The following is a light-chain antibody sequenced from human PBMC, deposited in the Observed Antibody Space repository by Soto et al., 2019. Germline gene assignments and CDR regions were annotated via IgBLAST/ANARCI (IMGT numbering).Light chain of an antibody. J-gene: IGLJ1*01. Sequence: QSALTQPASVSGSPGQSITISCTGTNSDVGGYNYVSWYQQHPGKVPKLMIYDVSSRPSGVSHRFSGSKSGSTASLTISGLQAEDEADYYCSSYTSSSSNVFGTGTKLTVL. V-gene: IGLV2-14*01. CDR2: DVS. CDR1: NSDVGGYNY. CDR3: SSYTSSSSNV.